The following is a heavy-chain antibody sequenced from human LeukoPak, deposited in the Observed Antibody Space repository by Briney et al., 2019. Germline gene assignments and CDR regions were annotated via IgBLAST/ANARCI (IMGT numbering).Heavy chain of an antibody. CDR3: AKELYYQGSGVLFDP. CDR2: IYHTGSP. V-gene: IGHV4-59*11. CDR1: GGSLSSHY. Sequence: SETLSLTCTVSGGSLSSHYWSWIRRPPGKGLEGIGYIYHTGSPKYNPSLRSRVTISVDTSKNQISLKLSSVTAADTAVYYCAKELYYQGSGVLFDPWGQGTQVTVSS. D-gene: IGHD3-10*01. J-gene: IGHJ5*02.